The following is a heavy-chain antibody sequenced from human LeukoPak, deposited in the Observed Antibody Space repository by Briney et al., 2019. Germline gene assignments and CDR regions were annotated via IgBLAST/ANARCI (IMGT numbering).Heavy chain of an antibody. CDR3: ASQGGSSLYVIHY. J-gene: IGHJ4*02. CDR1: GLTVSSNY. CDR2: IYSGGTT. Sequence: GGSLRLSCAASGLTVSSNYMSWVRQAPGRRLEWVSIIYSGGTTYYADSVKGRFTISRDNSKSTLYLQMNSLRAEDTAVYYCASQGGSSLYVIHYWGQGTLVTVSS. V-gene: IGHV3-53*01. D-gene: IGHD6-13*01.